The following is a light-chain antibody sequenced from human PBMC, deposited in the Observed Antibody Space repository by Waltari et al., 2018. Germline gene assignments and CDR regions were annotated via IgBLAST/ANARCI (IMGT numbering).Light chain of an antibody. V-gene: IGKV1-5*03. CDR1: QSVRSW. CDR2: KAS. Sequence: DIQMTQSPSTLSAPVGDTITITCRASQSVRSWLAWYQQKPGKAPKLLIYKASTLESGVPSRFSGSGSGTEFTLTISSLQPDDSATYYCQHYDSYPLAFGGGTKVEIK. J-gene: IGKJ4*01. CDR3: QHYDSYPLA.